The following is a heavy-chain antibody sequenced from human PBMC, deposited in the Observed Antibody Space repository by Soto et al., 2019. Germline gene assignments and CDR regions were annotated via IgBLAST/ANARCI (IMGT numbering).Heavy chain of an antibody. CDR3: ARGGSGYVWSNEF. CDR1: GGLFSSYA. V-gene: IGHV1-69*01. Sequence: QEQLVQSGAEVKKSGSSVKVSCKDTGGLFSSYAVSWVRQAPGQGLEWMGGIIPVFDTVYYAQKFQGRVTITANESTNTAYMELSSVRSEDTAMYYCARGGSGYVWSNEFWGQGTLVTVSS. D-gene: IGHD3-22*01. CDR2: IIPVFDTV. J-gene: IGHJ4*02.